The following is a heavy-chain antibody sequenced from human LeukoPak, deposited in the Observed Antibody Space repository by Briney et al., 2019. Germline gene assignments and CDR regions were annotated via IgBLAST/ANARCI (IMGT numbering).Heavy chain of an antibody. Sequence: SETLSLTCTVSGGSISSSSYYWGWIRQPPGKGLEWIGSIYYSGSTYYNPSLKSRVTISVDTSKNQFSLKLSSVTAADTAVYYCARNLRYGDYVSNYYGMDVWGQGTTVTVSS. CDR1: GGSISSSSYY. J-gene: IGHJ6*02. D-gene: IGHD4-17*01. CDR3: ARNLRYGDYVSNYYGMDV. CDR2: IYYSGST. V-gene: IGHV4-39*01.